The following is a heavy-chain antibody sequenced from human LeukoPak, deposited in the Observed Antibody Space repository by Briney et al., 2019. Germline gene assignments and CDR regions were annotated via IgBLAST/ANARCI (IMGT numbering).Heavy chain of an antibody. D-gene: IGHD4-17*01. CDR1: GGSISSYY. Sequence: SETLSLTCTVSGGSISSYYWSWIRQPAGKGLEWIGRIYTSGSTNYNPSLKSRVTMSVDTSKNQFSLKLSSVTAADTAVYCCARALGYGDEEWFDPWGQGTLVTVSS. V-gene: IGHV4-4*07. J-gene: IGHJ5*02. CDR2: IYTSGST. CDR3: ARALGYGDEEWFDP.